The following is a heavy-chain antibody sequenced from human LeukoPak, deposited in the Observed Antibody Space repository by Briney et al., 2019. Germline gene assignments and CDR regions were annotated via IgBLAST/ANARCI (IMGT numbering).Heavy chain of an antibody. CDR2: IYPGDSDT. J-gene: IGHJ3*02. CDR3: LKPNLANGDDAFDI. V-gene: IGHV5-51*07. D-gene: IGHD2-8*01. CDR1: GYSFTSYW. Sequence: KPGESLKISCKGSGYSFTSYWIGWVHQMPGKGLEWMGIIYPGDSDTRYSPSFQGQVTISADKSISTAYLQWSSLKASDTAMYYCLKPNLANGDDAFDIWGQGTMVTVSS.